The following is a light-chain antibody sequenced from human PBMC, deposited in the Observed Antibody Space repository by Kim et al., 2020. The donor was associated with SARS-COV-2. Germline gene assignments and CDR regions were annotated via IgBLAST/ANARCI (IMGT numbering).Light chain of an antibody. J-gene: IGLJ2*01. Sequence: GQSITLACIGTSSDVGGYNYVSWYQQHPGKAPILIIYDVNKWPSGVSNRFSGSKSGNTASLTISGLQAEDEADYYCSSFTSSATSVFGGGTKLTVL. CDR2: DVN. CDR3: SSFTSSATSV. CDR1: SSDVGGYNY. V-gene: IGLV2-14*04.